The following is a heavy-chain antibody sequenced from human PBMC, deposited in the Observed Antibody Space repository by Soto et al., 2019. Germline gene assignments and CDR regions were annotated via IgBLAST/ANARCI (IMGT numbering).Heavy chain of an antibody. CDR2: IYYSGST. J-gene: IGHJ4*02. Sequence: SETLSLTCTVSGGSVSSGSYYWSWIRQPPGKGLEWIGYIYYSGSTNYNPSLKSRVTISVDTSKNQFSLKLSSVTAADTAVYYCARARGGGDRRLYYFDYWGQGTLVTVSS. V-gene: IGHV4-61*01. CDR1: GGSVSSGSYY. CDR3: ARARGGGDRRLYYFDY. D-gene: IGHD2-21*02.